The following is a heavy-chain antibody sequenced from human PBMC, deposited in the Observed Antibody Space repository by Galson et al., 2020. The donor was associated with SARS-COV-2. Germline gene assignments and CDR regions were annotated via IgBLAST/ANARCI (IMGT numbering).Heavy chain of an antibody. V-gene: IGHV4-59*01. CDR3: ARERGAYFDS. Sequence: SETLSLTCTVSGGSIGSYYWTWIRQPPGKGLEWLGYVYSGGTTNYNPSLTGRIVISVDKSKNQLSLKLSSVTAADTALYYCARERGAYFDSWGEGTQVTFSS. CDR1: GGSIGSYY. D-gene: IGHD5-12*01. J-gene: IGHJ4*02. CDR2: VYSGGTT.